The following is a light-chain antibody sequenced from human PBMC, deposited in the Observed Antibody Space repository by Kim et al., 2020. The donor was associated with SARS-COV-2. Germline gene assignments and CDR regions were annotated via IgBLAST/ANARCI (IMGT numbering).Light chain of an antibody. CDR3: QVWDGNTNI. CDR1: NIGRKN. CDR2: RDN. J-gene: IGLJ1*01. Sequence: SVALGQTARITCGGNNIGRKNVNWYQQKPGQAPVLVIFRDNNRPSGIPERFSGSTSGNTATLTISSPQAGDEADYYCQVWDGNTNIFGTGTKVTVL. V-gene: IGLV3-9*01.